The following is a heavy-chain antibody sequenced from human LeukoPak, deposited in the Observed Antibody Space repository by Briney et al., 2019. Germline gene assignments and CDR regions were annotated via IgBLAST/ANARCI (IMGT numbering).Heavy chain of an antibody. CDR3: ARHFAFSYYYMDV. V-gene: IGHV4-59*08. Sequence: SDTLSLTCTVSGGSISSYYWSWIRQPPGKGLEWIGYIYYSGSTIYNPSLKSRVTISVDTSKNQFSLKLSSVTAADTAVYYCARHFAFSYYYMDVWGKGTTVTVSS. CDR2: IYYSGST. J-gene: IGHJ6*03. CDR1: GGSISSYY.